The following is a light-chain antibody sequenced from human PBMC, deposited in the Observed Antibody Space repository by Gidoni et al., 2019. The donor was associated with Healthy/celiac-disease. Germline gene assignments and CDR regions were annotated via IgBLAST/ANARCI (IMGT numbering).Light chain of an antibody. CDR2: KAS. CDR1: QSISSW. V-gene: IGKV1-5*03. CDR3: QQYNSYSTT. Sequence: DIQMPQSPSTLSASVGDRVTITCRDSQSISSWLSWYQQKPGKAPKLLIYKASSLESGVPSRFSGSGSGTEFTLTISSLQPDDFATYYCQQYNSYSTTFGQGTKLEIK. J-gene: IGKJ2*01.